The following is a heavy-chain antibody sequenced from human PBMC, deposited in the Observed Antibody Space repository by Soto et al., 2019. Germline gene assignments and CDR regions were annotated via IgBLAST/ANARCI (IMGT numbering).Heavy chain of an antibody. CDR3: AYTVTTDHDAFDI. D-gene: IGHD4-17*01. V-gene: IGHV3-33*01. Sequence: GGSLRLSCAASGFTFSSYGMHWVRQAPGKGLEWVAVIWYDGSNKYYADSVKGRFTISRDNSKNTLYLQMNSLRAEDTAVYYCAYTVTTDHDAFDIWGQGTMVTVSS. J-gene: IGHJ3*02. CDR1: GFTFSSYG. CDR2: IWYDGSNK.